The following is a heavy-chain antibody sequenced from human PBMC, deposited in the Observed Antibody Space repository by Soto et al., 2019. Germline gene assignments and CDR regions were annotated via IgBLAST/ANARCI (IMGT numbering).Heavy chain of an antibody. CDR1: GGSISSGDYY. D-gene: IGHD4-17*01. V-gene: IGHV4-30-4*01. Sequence: SETLSLTCTVSGGSISSGDYYWSWIRQPPGKGLEWIGYIYYSGSTYYNPSLKSRVTISVDTSKNQFSLKLSSVTAADTAVYYCASGGGFMTTVVTPFDYWGQGTLVTV. CDR2: IYYSGST. CDR3: ASGGGFMTTVVTPFDY. J-gene: IGHJ4*02.